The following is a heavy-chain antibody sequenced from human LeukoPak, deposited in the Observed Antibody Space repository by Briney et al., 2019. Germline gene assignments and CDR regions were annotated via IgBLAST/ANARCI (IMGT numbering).Heavy chain of an antibody. J-gene: IGHJ3*01. CDR2: IYHSGST. V-gene: IGHV4-59*01. CDR1: GGSISSDF. Sequence: SETLSLTCTASGGSISSDFWGWIRQPPGKGLEYIGYIYHSGSTTYNPALKSRLTISLDKSTNQFSLNLSSVTAADTAMYYCARYKTTVVLGAFDVWGQGTMVTVSS. D-gene: IGHD4-23*01. CDR3: ARYKTTVVLGAFDV.